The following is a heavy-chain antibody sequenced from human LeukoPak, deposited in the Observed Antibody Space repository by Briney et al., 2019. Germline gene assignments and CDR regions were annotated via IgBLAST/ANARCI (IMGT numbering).Heavy chain of an antibody. Sequence: SETLSLTCTVSGGSISSSSYYWGWIRQPPGKGLEWIGSIYYSGSTYYNPSLKSRVTISVDTSKNQFSLKLSSVTAADTAVYYCANIVEMATITIYWGQGTLVTVSS. CDR2: IYYSGST. J-gene: IGHJ4*02. CDR1: GGSISSSSYY. V-gene: IGHV4-39*07. CDR3: ANIVEMATITIY. D-gene: IGHD5-24*01.